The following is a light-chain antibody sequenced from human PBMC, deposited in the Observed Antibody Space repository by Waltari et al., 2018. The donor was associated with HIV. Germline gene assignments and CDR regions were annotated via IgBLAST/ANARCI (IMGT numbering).Light chain of an antibody. J-gene: IGLJ3*02. CDR1: GGSIASNF. Sequence: NFMLTQPHSVSESPGKTVTISCTRSGGSIASNFVQWYQQRPGSAPTTVIYDNNERPSGVPYRFSGSIDSSSNSSSLSISGLKTEDEADYYCQSFETGTWVFGGGTKLTVL. CDR3: QSFETGTWV. CDR2: DNN. V-gene: IGLV6-57*04.